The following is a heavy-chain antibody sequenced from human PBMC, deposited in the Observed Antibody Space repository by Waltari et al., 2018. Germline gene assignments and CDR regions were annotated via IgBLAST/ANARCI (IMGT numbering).Heavy chain of an antibody. CDR3: ATWELLDY. V-gene: IGHV3-30*03. J-gene: IGHJ4*02. Sequence: VQLVESGGGLVQPGRSLRLSCAASGFTFSSYGMHWVRQAPGKGLEVVAVISYDGSNKYYADSVKGRFTISRDNAKNSLYLQMNSLRAEDTAVYYCATWELLDYWGQGTLVTVSS. D-gene: IGHD1-26*01. CDR1: GFTFSSYG. CDR2: ISYDGSNK.